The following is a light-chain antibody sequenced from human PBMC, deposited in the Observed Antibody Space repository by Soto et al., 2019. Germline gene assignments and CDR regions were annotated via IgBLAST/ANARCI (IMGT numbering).Light chain of an antibody. CDR2: GAS. J-gene: IGKJ3*01. CDR1: QSVISRY. CDR3: QQYGSFT. V-gene: IGKV3-20*01. Sequence: ELVLTQSSGTLSLSPGERATLSCRSSQSVISRYLAWYQQKPGQAPRLLIYGASSRATGIPDRFSCSGSGTDFTLTMSRLEPEDFAVYYCQQYGSFTFGPGTKVDIK.